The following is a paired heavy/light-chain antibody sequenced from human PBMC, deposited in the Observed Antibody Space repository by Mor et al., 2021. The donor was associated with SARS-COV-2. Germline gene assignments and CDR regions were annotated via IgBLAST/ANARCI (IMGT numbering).Heavy chain of an antibody. D-gene: IGHD3-16*01. J-gene: IGHJ4*02. Sequence: QVQLVQSGPEVKRPGSSVTVTCQASADTVSSHAISWVRQAPGQGLEWMGGIIPIFAIANYAERFEGRLTITVDKSTSTAHMELSSLTSEDTAVYYCARSRGSSTIYYDVWGQGTQVTVSA. CDR2: IIPIFAIA. CDR3: ARSRGSSTIYYDV. V-gene: IGHV1-69*17. CDR1: ADTVSSHA.
Light chain of an antibody. CDR2: GAS. Sequence: DIQMTQSPSSVSASVGDRVTMTCRASQGISTSVAWYQHKPGTAPKLLIYGASSLHGGVPSRFSGSGSGTHFTLTINNLQPEDFATYYCQQADSVPFTFGPGTKVDI. CDR3: QQADSVPFT. V-gene: IGKV1-12*01. J-gene: IGKJ3*01. CDR1: QGISTS.